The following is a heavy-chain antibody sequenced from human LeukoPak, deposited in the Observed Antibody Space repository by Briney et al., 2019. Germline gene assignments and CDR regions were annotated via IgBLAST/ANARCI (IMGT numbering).Heavy chain of an antibody. Sequence: SVKVSCKASGGTFSSYAISWVRQAPGQGLEWMGGIIPIFGTANYAQKLQGRVTMTTDTSTSTAYMELRSLRSDDTAVYYCARDPYYVWGSYRYGILLDYWGQGTLVTVSS. J-gene: IGHJ4*02. CDR1: GGTFSSYA. V-gene: IGHV1-69*05. CDR2: IIPIFGTA. D-gene: IGHD3-16*02. CDR3: ARDPYYVWGSYRYGILLDY.